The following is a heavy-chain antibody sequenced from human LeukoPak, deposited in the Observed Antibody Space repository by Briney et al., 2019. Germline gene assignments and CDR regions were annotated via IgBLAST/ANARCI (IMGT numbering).Heavy chain of an antibody. V-gene: IGHV3-53*01. CDR3: AKDGLITAAGRFDY. CDR1: GFTVSSNY. J-gene: IGHJ4*02. CDR2: IYSGGST. D-gene: IGHD6-13*01. Sequence: PGGSLRLSCAASGFTVSSNYMSWVHQAPGKGLEWVSVIYSGGSTYYADFVKGRFTISRDNSKNTLYLQMNSLRAEDTAVYYCAKDGLITAAGRFDYWGQGTLVTVSS.